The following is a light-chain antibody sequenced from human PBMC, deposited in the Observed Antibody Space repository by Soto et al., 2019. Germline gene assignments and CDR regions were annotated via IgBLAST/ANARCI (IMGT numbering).Light chain of an antibody. CDR1: QSVSTY. J-gene: IGKJ5*01. CDR3: QQRSNWQIT. V-gene: IGKV3-11*01. CDR2: DAS. Sequence: ESVLTQSPASLSLSPGESAALCCRASQSVSTYLAWYQQKPGQAPRLLIYDASNRVTGIPARFRGSGSGTDFTLTISSLEPDDFAVYYCQQRSNWQITFGQGTRLEIK.